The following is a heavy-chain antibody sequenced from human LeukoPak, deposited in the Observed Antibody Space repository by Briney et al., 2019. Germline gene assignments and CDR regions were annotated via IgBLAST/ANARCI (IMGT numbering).Heavy chain of an antibody. CDR2: ISGRGAGT. J-gene: IGHJ4*02. CDR1: GFTFSTYA. CDR3: AKDRAYYDSSGYYRD. Sequence: GGSLRLSCAASGFTFSTYAMSWVRQAPGKGLEWVSGISGRGAGTYYADSMKGRFTISRDDSKNTLYLQMNSLRAEDTAVYYCAKDRAYYDSSGYYRDWGQGTLVTVSS. V-gene: IGHV3-23*01. D-gene: IGHD3-22*01.